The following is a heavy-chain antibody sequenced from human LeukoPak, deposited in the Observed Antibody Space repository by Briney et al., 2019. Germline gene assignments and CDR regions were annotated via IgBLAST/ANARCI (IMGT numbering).Heavy chain of an antibody. Sequence: GASVKVSCKASGYTFTSYDINWVRQATGQGLEWMGWMNPNSGNTGYAQKFQGRVTMTRNTSISTAYMELSSLRSEDTAVYYCARIWLAAYYYGMDVWGQGTTVTVSS. CDR1: GYTFTSYD. CDR3: ARIWLAAYYYGMDV. J-gene: IGHJ6*02. D-gene: IGHD6-19*01. CDR2: MNPNSGNT. V-gene: IGHV1-8*01.